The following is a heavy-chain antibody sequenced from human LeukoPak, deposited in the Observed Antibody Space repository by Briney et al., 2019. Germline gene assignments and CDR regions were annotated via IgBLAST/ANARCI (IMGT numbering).Heavy chain of an antibody. CDR1: GFTFSSYG. CDR2: ISYDGSNK. D-gene: IGHD3-10*01. V-gene: IGHV3-30*18. Sequence: GGSLRLSCAASGFTFSSYGMHWVRQAPGKGLEWLAVISYDGSNKYYADSVKGRFTMSRDNSKNTLYLQMNSLRAEDTAVYYCAKDDGSGSSHYYYGMDVWGKGTTVIVSS. J-gene: IGHJ6*04. CDR3: AKDDGSGSSHYYYGMDV.